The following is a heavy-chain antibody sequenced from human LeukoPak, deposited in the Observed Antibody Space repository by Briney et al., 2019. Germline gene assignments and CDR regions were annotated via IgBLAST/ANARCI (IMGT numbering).Heavy chain of an antibody. Sequence: ASVKVSCKASGYTFTSYAMHWVRQAPGQRLEWMGWINAGNGNTKYSQKFQGRVTITRDTSASTAYMELSSLRSEDTAVYYCALLAYCGGDCYFDKIGGFDYWGQGTLVTVSS. CDR2: INAGNGNT. J-gene: IGHJ4*02. D-gene: IGHD2-21*02. CDR1: GYTFTSYA. V-gene: IGHV1-3*01. CDR3: ALLAYCGGDCYFDKIGGFDY.